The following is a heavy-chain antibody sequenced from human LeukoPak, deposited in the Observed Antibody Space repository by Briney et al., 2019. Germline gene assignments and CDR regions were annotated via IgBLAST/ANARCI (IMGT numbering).Heavy chain of an antibody. J-gene: IGHJ4*02. CDR3: ARGGGYFDY. V-gene: IGHV4-59*02. CDR2: IYYSGST. Sequence: SETLSLTCTVSGGSVSTYYWSWIRQPPGKGLEWIGYIYYSGSTNYNPSLKSRVTISVDTSKNQFSLKLSSVTAADTAVYYCARGGGYFDYWGQGTLVTVSS. CDR1: GGSVSTYY. D-gene: IGHD3-10*01.